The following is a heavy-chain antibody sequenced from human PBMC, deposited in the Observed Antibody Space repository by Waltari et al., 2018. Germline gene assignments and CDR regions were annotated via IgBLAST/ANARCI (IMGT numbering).Heavy chain of an antibody. J-gene: IGHJ3*02. CDR3: AGTKMGFAFDI. CDR1: GGSIRSVGYP. CDR2: IYHSGST. D-gene: IGHD2-8*01. Sequence: QLQLQESGSGLVTPSQTLSLTCAFPGGSIRSVGYPRRWIRQPPGNGLEWIGYIYHSGSTYYNPSLKSRVTISVDRSKNQFSLKLSSVTAADTAVYYCAGTKMGFAFDIWGQGTMVTVSS. V-gene: IGHV4-30-2*01.